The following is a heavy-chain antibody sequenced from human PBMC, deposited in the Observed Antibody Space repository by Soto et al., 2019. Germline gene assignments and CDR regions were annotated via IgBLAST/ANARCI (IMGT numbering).Heavy chain of an antibody. V-gene: IGHV4-34*02. D-gene: IGHD2-21*01. J-gene: IGHJ4*02. Sequence: QVHLQQWGAGLLNPSETLSLTCGVYGGSLRGSYWSWIRQPPGKALEWLGKVTHSGSTTFNPSLKSRVSVSVDTSDNQFSLKLTSVTAADTAVYYCARGHIPVYGPVPDYFDSWGQGTLVTVSS. CDR1: GGSLRGSY. CDR3: ARGHIPVYGPVPDYFDS. CDR2: VTHSGST.